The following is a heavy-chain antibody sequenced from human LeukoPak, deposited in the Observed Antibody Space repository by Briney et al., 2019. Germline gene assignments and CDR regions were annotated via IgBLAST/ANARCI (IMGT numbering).Heavy chain of an antibody. D-gene: IGHD3-3*01. Sequence: PGGSLRLSCAASGFTFDDYGMSWVRQAPGKGLDWVSGINWNGGSTGYADSMKGRFTISRDNAKNSLYLQMNSLRAEDTALYYCARVPNSITIFGVVMEKPYYYYMDVWGKGTTVTVSS. V-gene: IGHV3-20*04. CDR1: GFTFDDYG. J-gene: IGHJ6*03. CDR3: ARVPNSITIFGVVMEKPYYYYMDV. CDR2: INWNGGST.